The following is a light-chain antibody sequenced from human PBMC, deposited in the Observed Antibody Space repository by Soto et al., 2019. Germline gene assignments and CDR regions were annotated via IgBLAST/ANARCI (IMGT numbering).Light chain of an antibody. Sequence: QSALTQPPSVSGSPGQSVTISFTGTSSDVGGYDYVSWYQQHPGKAPKLLIYDVTKRPSGVPDRFSGSKSGNTASLTISGLQAEDEADFFCCSYGGSFPYVFGTGTKLTV. CDR2: DVT. CDR1: SSDVGGYDY. J-gene: IGLJ1*01. V-gene: IGLV2-11*01. CDR3: CSYGGSFPYV.